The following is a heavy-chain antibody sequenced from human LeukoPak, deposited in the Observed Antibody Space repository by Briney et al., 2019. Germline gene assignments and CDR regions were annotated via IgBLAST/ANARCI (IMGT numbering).Heavy chain of an antibody. CDR2: IYHSGST. J-gene: IGHJ6*04. CDR3: ARGCAVDV. CDR1: GGSISSSSYY. V-gene: IGHV4-39*07. Sequence: PSETLSLTCTVSGGSISSSSYYWGWIRQPPGKGLEWIGSIYHSGSTYYNPSLKSRVTISVDTSKNQFSLKLSSVTAADTAVYYCARGCAVDVWGKGTTVTVSS.